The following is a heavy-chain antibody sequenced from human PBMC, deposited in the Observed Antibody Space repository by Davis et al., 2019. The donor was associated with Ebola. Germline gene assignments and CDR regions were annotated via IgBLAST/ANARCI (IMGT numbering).Heavy chain of an antibody. CDR2: ISFDGAIK. Sequence: GGSLRLSCAASGFTFSNYGMHWVRQAPGKGLEWVAVISFDGAIKDYGDSVKGRFTISRDNSKNTLYLQMNSLRAEDSAVYYCAKRASDYYGEENDYWGQGTLVTVSS. CDR1: GFTFSNYG. CDR3: AKRASDYYGEENDY. D-gene: IGHD4-17*01. J-gene: IGHJ4*02. V-gene: IGHV3-30*18.